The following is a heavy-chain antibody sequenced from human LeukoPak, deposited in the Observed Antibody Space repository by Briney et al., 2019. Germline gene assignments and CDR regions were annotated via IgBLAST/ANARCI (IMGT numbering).Heavy chain of an antibody. CDR3: ARAKNGGNSAYDY. CDR1: KFTFSSYS. Sequence: GGSLRLSCAASKFTFSSYSMNWVRQAPGKGLEWVSSISSSSTYIYYADSVKGRFTISRDNAKDTLYLQMNSLRAEDTAVYYCARAKNGGNSAYDYWGQGTLVTVSS. CDR2: ISSSSTYI. J-gene: IGHJ4*02. D-gene: IGHD4-23*01. V-gene: IGHV3-21*01.